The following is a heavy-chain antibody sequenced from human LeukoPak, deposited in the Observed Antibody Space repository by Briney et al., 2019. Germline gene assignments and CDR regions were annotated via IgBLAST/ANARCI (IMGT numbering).Heavy chain of an antibody. CDR1: GDSLSNNNVA. J-gene: IGHJ4*02. V-gene: IGHV6-1*01. CDR2: TYYRSKWNT. D-gene: IGHD5-18*01. CDR3: ARGCYSSFDY. Sequence: SQTLSLTCAISGDSLSNNNVAWNWIRQSPSRGLGWLGRTYYRSKWNTDYTVSVKSRITINSDTSKNQFSLQLNSVTPEDTAVYYCARGCYSSFDYWDQGTLLTVSS.